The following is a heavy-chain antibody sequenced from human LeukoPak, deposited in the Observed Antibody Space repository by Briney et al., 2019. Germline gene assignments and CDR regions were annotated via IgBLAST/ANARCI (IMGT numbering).Heavy chain of an antibody. CDR3: ARGMVACTNGVCYTRDAFDI. CDR2: IYHSGST. D-gene: IGHD2-8*01. V-gene: IGHV4-38-2*01. Sequence: SETLSLTCAVSGYSINSDNYWVWIRQPPGQGLEWTGGIYHSGSTYYNPSLKSRVTMSVDTSKNQFSLKLSSVTAADTAVYYCARGMVACTNGVCYTRDAFDIWGQGTMVTVSS. CDR1: GYSINSDNY. J-gene: IGHJ3*02.